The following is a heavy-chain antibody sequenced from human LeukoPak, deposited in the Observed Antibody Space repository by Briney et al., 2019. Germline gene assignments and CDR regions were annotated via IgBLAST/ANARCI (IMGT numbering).Heavy chain of an antibody. CDR1: GYTFTNYY. V-gene: IGHV1-46*01. CDR2: LDPSAGDT. J-gene: IGHJ3*02. D-gene: IGHD2-2*01. Sequence: ASVKVSCKASGYTFTNYYMHWVRQAPGQGLEYMGILDPSAGDTTYAQKVRGRVTMTRDTSASTVYMELSSLRFAAPAAYYCARTACSRYSCYHDAFDIWGQGTMVTVSS. CDR3: ARTACSRYSCYHDAFDI.